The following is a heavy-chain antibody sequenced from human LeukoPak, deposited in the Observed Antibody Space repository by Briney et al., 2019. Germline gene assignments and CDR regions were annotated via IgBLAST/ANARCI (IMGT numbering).Heavy chain of an antibody. V-gene: IGHV4-30-4*01. CDR1: GGSISSDDYY. D-gene: IGHD3-10*01. Sequence: PSETLSLTCTVSGGSISSDDYYWSRIRQPPGKGLEWIGYIYYSGSTYYNPSLKSRVTISVDTSKNQFSLKLSSVTAADTAVYYCASMVRGITGFDPWGQGTLVTVSS. CDR3: ASMVRGITGFDP. J-gene: IGHJ5*02. CDR2: IYYSGST.